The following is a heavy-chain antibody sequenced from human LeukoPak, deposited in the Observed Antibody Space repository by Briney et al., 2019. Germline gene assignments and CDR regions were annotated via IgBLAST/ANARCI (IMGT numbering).Heavy chain of an antibody. CDR2: IWYNGSNK. Sequence: GGSLRLSCAASGFTFSSYAMHWVRQAPGKGLEWVAYIWYNGSNKNYADSVKGRLTISRDNSKNMLFLQMNSLRDEDTAVYYCARDGQAGARYAQDYWGQGTLVTVSS. CDR3: ARDGQAGARYAQDY. J-gene: IGHJ4*02. V-gene: IGHV3-30*04. CDR1: GFTFSSYA. D-gene: IGHD1-26*01.